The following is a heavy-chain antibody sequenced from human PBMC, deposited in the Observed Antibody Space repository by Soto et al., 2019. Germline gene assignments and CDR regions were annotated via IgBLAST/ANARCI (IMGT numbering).Heavy chain of an antibody. CDR3: ARVSKLVAPKDGKRAYFFAMDV. CDR2: VYSTGTT. J-gene: IGHJ6*02. V-gene: IGHV4-61*08. CDR1: GDSVSSSDFY. D-gene: IGHD6-6*01. Sequence: QVLLRESGPGLVKPSETLALTCAVSGDSVSSSDFYWTWIRQPPGKPLEWIGYVYSTGTTSYSPSLKSRVDISVDTSENQFSLKLRSVPAADAAVYFCARVSKLVAPKDGKRAYFFAMDVWGHGTTVTVS.